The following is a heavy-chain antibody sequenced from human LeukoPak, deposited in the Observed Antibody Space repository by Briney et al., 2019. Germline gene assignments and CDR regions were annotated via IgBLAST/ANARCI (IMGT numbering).Heavy chain of an antibody. CDR3: ARGQVPAARGYNWFDP. V-gene: IGHV4-34*01. J-gene: IGHJ5*02. Sequence: SETLSLTCAVYGWSFNDYYWNWIRQPPGKGLEWIGEINARGNTNYNPSLKSRVTISVDTSKKQFSLRLTSMIAADTALYYCARGQVPAARGYNWFDPWGQGTLVTVSS. CDR2: INARGNT. D-gene: IGHD2-2*01. CDR1: GWSFNDYY.